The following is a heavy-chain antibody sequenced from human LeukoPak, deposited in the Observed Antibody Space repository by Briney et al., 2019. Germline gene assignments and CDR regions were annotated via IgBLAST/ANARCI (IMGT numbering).Heavy chain of an antibody. D-gene: IGHD2-15*01. J-gene: IGHJ4*02. V-gene: IGHV1-2*02. Sequence: ASVKVSCKASGYTFTGYYMHWVRQAPGQGLEWIGWINPNSGGTNYAQKFQGRVTMTRDTSFSSAHMELGRLRSDDTAVYYCARDPCSGGRCYSLTLDYWSQGTLVTVSS. CDR1: GYTFTGYY. CDR2: INPNSGGT. CDR3: ARDPCSGGRCYSLTLDY.